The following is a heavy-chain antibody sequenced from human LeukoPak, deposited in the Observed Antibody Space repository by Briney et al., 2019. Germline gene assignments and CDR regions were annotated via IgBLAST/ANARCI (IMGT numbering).Heavy chain of an antibody. V-gene: IGHV4-61*02. J-gene: IGHJ3*02. CDR1: GGSISSGSYY. CDR3: ARRGYDFWSGYPPSEGAFDI. D-gene: IGHD3-3*01. CDR2: IYTSGST. Sequence: RASETLSLTCTVSGGSISSGSYYWSWIRQPAGKGLEWIGRIYTSGSTNYNPSLKSRVTISVDTSKNQFSLKLSSVTAADTAVYYCARRGYDFWSGYPPSEGAFDIWGQGTMVTVSS.